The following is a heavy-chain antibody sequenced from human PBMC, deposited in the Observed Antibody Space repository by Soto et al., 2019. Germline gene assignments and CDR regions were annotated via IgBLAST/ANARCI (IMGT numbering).Heavy chain of an antibody. CDR1: GFTFSSHS. D-gene: IGHD2-21*01. CDR2: ISYSSGTI. Sequence: GGSLRLSCAASGFTFSSHSMNWVRRTPGRGLEWVSYISYSSGTITYADSVRGRFTISRDNARNSLFLQMNSLRDDDTAVYYCARDMVYCDDGACSQHLDYWGQGGMVTVSS. J-gene: IGHJ4*02. V-gene: IGHV3-48*02. CDR3: ARDMVYCDDGACSQHLDY.